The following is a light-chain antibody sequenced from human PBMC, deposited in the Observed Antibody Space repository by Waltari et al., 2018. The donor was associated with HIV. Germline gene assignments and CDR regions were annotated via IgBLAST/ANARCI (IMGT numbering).Light chain of an antibody. CDR3: MIWHSSAWV. J-gene: IGLJ3*02. Sequence: QAVLTQPASISASPAASVILTCTHRTGINSGTSRIYWYQQKPGSPHQYLLRYKSDSDTQQGSGVPSRFSGSKDASANAGILLISGLQSEDEADYYCMIWHSSAWVFGGGTKLTVL. CDR1: TGINSGTSR. CDR2: YKSDSDT. V-gene: IGLV5-45*01.